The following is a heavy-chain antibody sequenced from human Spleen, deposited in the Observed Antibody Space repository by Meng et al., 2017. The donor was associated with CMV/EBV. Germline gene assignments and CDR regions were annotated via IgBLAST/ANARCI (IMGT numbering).Heavy chain of an antibody. D-gene: IGHD3-22*01. Sequence: GESLKISCAAPGFTLSSYAMHWVRQAPGKGLEWVTLISYDGSNKYYADSVKGRFTISRDNSKNTLYLQMNSLRAEDTAVYYCAREYYDSSADYYIRLKFYFDYWGQGTLVTVSS. V-gene: IGHV3-30-3*01. CDR1: GFTLSSYA. J-gene: IGHJ4*02. CDR3: AREYYDSSADYYIRLKFYFDY. CDR2: ISYDGSNK.